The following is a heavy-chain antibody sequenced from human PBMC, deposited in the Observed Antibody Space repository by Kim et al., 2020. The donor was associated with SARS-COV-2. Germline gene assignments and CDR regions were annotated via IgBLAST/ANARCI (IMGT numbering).Heavy chain of an antibody. J-gene: IGHJ2*01. V-gene: IGHV4-4*02. Sequence: SETPSLTCTVSGDSISSSNWWTYVRQSAGKGLEWIGEVSHSGTTSYNPSLRSRVTISLDTSKNQFSLKLTSVTAADTAVYFCVRGGGAGKNWY. CDR3: VRGGGAGKNWY. CDR1: GDSISSSNW. CDR2: VSHSGTT. D-gene: IGHD3-10*01.